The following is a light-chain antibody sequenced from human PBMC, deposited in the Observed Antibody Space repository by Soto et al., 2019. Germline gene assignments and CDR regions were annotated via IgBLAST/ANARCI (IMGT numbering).Light chain of an antibody. J-gene: IGKJ5*01. Sequence: DIQMTQSPSSLSASVGDRITITCRASQSIGSWLAWYQQKPGEAPKLLIYAASTLHNGDPSRLTGSGSGTDFTLTNSSLQPEDFATYYGQLANWFPPTFGQGTRLEIK. CDR2: AAS. V-gene: IGKV1-12*01. CDR1: QSIGSW. CDR3: QLANWFPPT.